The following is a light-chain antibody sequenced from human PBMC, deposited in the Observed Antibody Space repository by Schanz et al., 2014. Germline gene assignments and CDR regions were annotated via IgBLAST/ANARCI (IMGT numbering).Light chain of an antibody. Sequence: EIVMTQSPATLSVSPGERATLSCRASQSVRTKLAWYQLKPGQAPRLLIFGSFERATGTPNRFSGSGSGTDFTLTISRLEPEDFAVYYCQQYVESPGTFGQGTRLEI. V-gene: IGKV3-20*01. CDR3: QQYVESPGT. CDR2: GSF. J-gene: IGKJ1*01. CDR1: QSVRTK.